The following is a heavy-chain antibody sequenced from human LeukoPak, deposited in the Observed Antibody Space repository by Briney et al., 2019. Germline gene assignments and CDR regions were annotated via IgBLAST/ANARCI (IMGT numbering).Heavy chain of an antibody. Sequence: SETLSLTCTVSGGSISSSYWSWIRQPAGKGLEWIGRIYTRGSTTYNPSLKSRVTMSVDTSKNQFSLKLSSVTAADTAVYYCAREDYSNPHWYFDLWGRGTLVTVSS. CDR1: GGSISSSY. V-gene: IGHV4-4*07. J-gene: IGHJ2*01. D-gene: IGHD4-11*01. CDR2: IYTRGST. CDR3: AREDYSNPHWYFDL.